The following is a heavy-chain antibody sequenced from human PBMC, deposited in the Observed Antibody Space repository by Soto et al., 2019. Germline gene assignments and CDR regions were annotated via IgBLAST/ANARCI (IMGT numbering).Heavy chain of an antibody. V-gene: IGHV3-23*01. D-gene: IGHD3-9*01. Sequence: GGSLRLSCAASGFTFSNYAMNWVRQAPGKGLEWVSTINSSGGSTNYADSVKGRFTISRDNAKNSLYLQMNSLRAEDTAVYYCAREYDILNWFDPWGQGTLVTVSS. CDR3: AREYDILNWFDP. J-gene: IGHJ5*02. CDR1: GFTFSNYA. CDR2: INSSGGST.